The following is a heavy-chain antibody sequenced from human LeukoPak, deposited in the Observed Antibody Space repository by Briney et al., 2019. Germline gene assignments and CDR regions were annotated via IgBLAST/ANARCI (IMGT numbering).Heavy chain of an antibody. CDR3: AREPTYYYDSSGA. V-gene: IGHV3-7*03. D-gene: IGHD3-22*01. Sequence: PGGSLRLSCAASGSTFSSYWMSWVRQAPGKGLEWVANIKQDGSEKYYVDSVKGRFTISRDNAKNSLYLQMNSLRAEDTAVYYCAREPTYYYDSSGAWGQGTLVTVSS. CDR2: IKQDGSEK. J-gene: IGHJ5*02. CDR1: GSTFSSYW.